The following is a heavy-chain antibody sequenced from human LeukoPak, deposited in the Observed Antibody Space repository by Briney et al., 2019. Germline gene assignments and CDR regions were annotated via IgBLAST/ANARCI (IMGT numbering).Heavy chain of an antibody. Sequence: GGSLRLSCTASEFAVSRNYMLWVRQAPGKGLEWVSTVSGSGSNTFYADSVKGRFTISRDNSKDALYLQMDSLRADDTAVYFCAKTPRGYTYVPDYWGQGTLVTVSS. V-gene: IGHV3-23*01. D-gene: IGHD5-18*01. CDR2: VSGSGSNT. CDR3: AKTPRGYTYVPDY. CDR1: EFAVSRNY. J-gene: IGHJ4*02.